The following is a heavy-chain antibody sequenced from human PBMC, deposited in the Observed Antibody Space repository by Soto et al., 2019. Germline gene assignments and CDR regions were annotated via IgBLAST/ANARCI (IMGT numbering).Heavy chain of an antibody. D-gene: IGHD6-13*01. Sequence: ASVKVSCKASGYTFSTYILYWMRQAPGQRLEWMGWINVCKINTKYSEKFQGRVTITRDTSTSTAHMELRSLRPDDTAVYYCARAGYSTSWLGLLGTGAYGVEIDYWGQGTQVTVSS. CDR1: GYTFSTYI. CDR2: INVCKINT. J-gene: IGHJ4*02. V-gene: IGHV1-3*01. CDR3: ARAGYSTSWLGLLGTGAYGVEIDY.